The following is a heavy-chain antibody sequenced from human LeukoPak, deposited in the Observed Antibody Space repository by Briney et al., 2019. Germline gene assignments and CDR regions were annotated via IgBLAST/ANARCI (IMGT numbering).Heavy chain of an antibody. D-gene: IGHD6-13*01. CDR3: ATAAAGSDSSFDY. Sequence: SVKVSCKASGGTFSSYAISWVRQAPGQGLEWMGGIIPIFGTANYAQKFQGRVTITADESTSTAYMELSSLRSEDTAVYYCATAAAGSDSSFDYWGQGTLVTVSS. CDR2: IIPIFGTA. J-gene: IGHJ4*02. V-gene: IGHV1-69*13. CDR1: GGTFSSYA.